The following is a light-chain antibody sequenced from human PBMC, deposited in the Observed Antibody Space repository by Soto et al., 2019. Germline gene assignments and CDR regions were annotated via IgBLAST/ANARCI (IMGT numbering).Light chain of an antibody. CDR3: QHYNSYSEA. J-gene: IGKJ1*01. V-gene: IGKV1-5*03. CDR1: QTISSW. Sequence: DIQITQSPSTLSGSVGDRVTMSCRASQTISSWLAWYQQKPGKAPKLLIYKASTLKSGVPSRFRGSGSGAEFTLTISRLQPDDFETYYCQHYNSYSEAFGQGTKVDIK. CDR2: KAS.